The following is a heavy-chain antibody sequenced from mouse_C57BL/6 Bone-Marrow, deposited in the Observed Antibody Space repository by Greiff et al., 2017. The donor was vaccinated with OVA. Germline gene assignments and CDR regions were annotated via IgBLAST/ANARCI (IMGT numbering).Heavy chain of an antibody. CDR3: TRGYSNYYAMDY. V-gene: IGHV1-15*01. D-gene: IGHD2-5*01. CDR1: GYTFTDYE. J-gene: IGHJ4*01. Sequence: VQLQQSGAELVRPGASVTLSCKASGYTFTDYEMHWVKQTPVHGLEWIGALDPETGGTAYNQKFKGKAILTADKSSSTASMELRSLTSEDSAVYYCTRGYSNYYAMDYWGQGTSVTVSS. CDR2: LDPETGGT.